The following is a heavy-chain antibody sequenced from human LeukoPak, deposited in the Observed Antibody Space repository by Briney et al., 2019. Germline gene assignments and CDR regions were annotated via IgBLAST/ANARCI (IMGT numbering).Heavy chain of an antibody. D-gene: IGHD3-22*01. CDR3: ARTYYYESSGYYFDY. CDR1: GYTFTSYY. V-gene: IGHV1-46*01. Sequence: ASVKLSCKASGYTFTSYYMHWVRQTPGQPLEWMGIINPSGGSTSYAQKFHRRVTMTREMSTSKDYMALSSLRSEAAAVYYCARTYYYESSGYYFDYWGQGTLVTVSS. J-gene: IGHJ4*02. CDR2: INPSGGST.